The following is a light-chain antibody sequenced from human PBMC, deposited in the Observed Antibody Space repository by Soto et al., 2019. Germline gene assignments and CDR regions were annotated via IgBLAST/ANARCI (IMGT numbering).Light chain of an antibody. J-gene: IGKJ1*01. CDR2: KVS. CDR3: QQSYSTPSA. V-gene: IGKV2-30*01. CDR1: QSLVYSDGNTY. Sequence: SLPVTLGQPASISCRSSQSLVYSDGNTYLNWFQQRPGQSPRRLIYKVSNRDSGVPSRFSGSGSGTDFTLTISSLQPEDFATYYCQQSYSTPSAFGQGTKVDIK.